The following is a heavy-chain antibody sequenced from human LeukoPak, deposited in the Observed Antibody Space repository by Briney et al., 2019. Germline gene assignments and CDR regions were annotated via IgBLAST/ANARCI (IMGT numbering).Heavy chain of an antibody. CDR1: GGSISSSSYY. D-gene: IGHD1-26*01. J-gene: IGHJ4*02. Sequence: SETLSLTCTVSGGSISSSSYYWGWIRQPPGKGLEWIGSIYYSGSTYYNPSLKSRITISVDTSKNQFSLKLSSVTAEDTAVYYCARVPLVGATEALPFFDYWGQGTLVTVSS. V-gene: IGHV4-39*07. CDR3: ARVPLVGATEALPFFDY. CDR2: IYYSGST.